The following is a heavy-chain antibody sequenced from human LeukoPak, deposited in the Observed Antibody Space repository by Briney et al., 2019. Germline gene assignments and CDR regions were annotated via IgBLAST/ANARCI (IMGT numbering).Heavy chain of an antibody. D-gene: IGHD4-17*01. J-gene: IGHJ4*02. V-gene: IGHV3-30*04. CDR3: ARGPTTVTTLGY. CDR1: GFTFSGYA. Sequence: GGSLRLSCAASGFTFSGYAMHWVRQAPGKGLEWVAVISYDGSNKYYADSVKGRFTISRDNSKNTLYLQMNSLRAEDTAVYYCARGPTTVTTLGYWGQGALVTVSS. CDR2: ISYDGSNK.